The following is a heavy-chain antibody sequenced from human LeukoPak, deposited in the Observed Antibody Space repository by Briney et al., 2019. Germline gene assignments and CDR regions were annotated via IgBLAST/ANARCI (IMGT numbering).Heavy chain of an antibody. Sequence: PSETLSLTCAVSGGSISSSNWWSWVRQPPGKGLEWIGEIYHSGSTNYNPSLKSRVTISVDKSKNQFSLKLSSVTAADTAVYYCAREAPYQPPRSRRGMDVWGKGTTVTVSS. J-gene: IGHJ6*04. CDR1: GGSISSSNW. V-gene: IGHV4-4*02. CDR2: IYHSGST. CDR3: AREAPYQPPRSRRGMDV. D-gene: IGHD2-2*01.